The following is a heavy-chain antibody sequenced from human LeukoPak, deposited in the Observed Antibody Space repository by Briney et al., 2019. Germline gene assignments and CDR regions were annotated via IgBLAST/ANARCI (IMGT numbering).Heavy chain of an antibody. CDR2: ISGSGGST. D-gene: IGHD2-2*01. CDR1: GFTFSIYA. V-gene: IGHV3-23*01. Sequence: GGSLRLSCAASGFTFSIYAMSWVRQAPGKGLEWVSGISGSGGSTYYADSVKGRFTISRDNSKNTLYLQMNSLRAEDTAVYYCAKGAVPAATAYYFDYWGQGTLVTVSS. CDR3: AKGAVPAATAYYFDY. J-gene: IGHJ4*02.